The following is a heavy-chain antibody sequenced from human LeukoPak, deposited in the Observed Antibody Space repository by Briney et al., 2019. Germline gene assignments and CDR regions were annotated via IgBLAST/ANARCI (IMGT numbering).Heavy chain of an antibody. Sequence: GGSLRLSCAASGFTFSSYAMHWVRQAPGKGLEWVAVISYDGSNKYYADSVKGRFTISRGNSKNTLYLQMNSLRAEDTAVYYCAKDSIVDGSGTYFGYFDYWGQGTLVTVSS. D-gene: IGHD3-10*01. CDR1: GFTFSSYA. V-gene: IGHV3-30-3*01. CDR2: ISYDGSNK. J-gene: IGHJ4*02. CDR3: AKDSIVDGSGTYFGYFDY.